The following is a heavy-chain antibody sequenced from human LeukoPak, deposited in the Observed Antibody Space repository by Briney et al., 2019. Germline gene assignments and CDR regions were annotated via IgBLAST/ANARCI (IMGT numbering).Heavy chain of an antibody. D-gene: IGHD2-2*01. CDR1: GFTFSSYG. Sequence: GGSLRLSCAASGFTFSSYGMHWVRQAPGKGVEGGAVIWYDGSKKYYADSVKGRFTICRDNSKTTLYLQMNSLRAEDTAVSSCAGDQSLPYCSSTSCYLDYWGQGTLVTVSS. CDR2: IWYDGSKK. J-gene: IGHJ4*02. CDR3: AGDQSLPYCSSTSCYLDY. V-gene: IGHV3-33*01.